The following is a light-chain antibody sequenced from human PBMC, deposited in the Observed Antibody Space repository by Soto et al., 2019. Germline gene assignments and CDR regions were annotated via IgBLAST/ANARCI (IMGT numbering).Light chain of an antibody. J-gene: IGKJ5*01. V-gene: IGKV3-11*01. Sequence: EIVMTQSPATLSVSPGERATLSFRASQSVSSNLAWYQQKPGQAPRLLIYGASSRATGIQARFRGSGSGTDFTLTINSLEPEDFALYYCQQRRNWPLTFGQGTRLEIK. CDR2: GAS. CDR1: QSVSSN. CDR3: QQRRNWPLT.